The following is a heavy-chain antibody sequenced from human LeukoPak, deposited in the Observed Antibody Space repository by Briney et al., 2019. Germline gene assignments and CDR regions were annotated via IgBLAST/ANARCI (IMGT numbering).Heavy chain of an antibody. V-gene: IGHV4-61*01. Sequence: SETLSLTCSVSGGSISTSISRFYWSWIRQPPGKGLEWIGYIYYSGSPNHNPSLRSRVTISVDTSKNQFSLRLSSVTAADTAVYYCARELTNCYGGSCPEVFDIWGQGTMVTVSS. CDR2: IYYSGSP. J-gene: IGHJ3*02. CDR1: GGSISTSISRFY. D-gene: IGHD1-26*01. CDR3: ARELTNCYGGSCPEVFDI.